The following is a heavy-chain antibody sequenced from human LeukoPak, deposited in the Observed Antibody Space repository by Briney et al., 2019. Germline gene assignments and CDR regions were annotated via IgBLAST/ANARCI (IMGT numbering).Heavy chain of an antibody. CDR2: ISSNGGST. V-gene: IGHV3-64*01. Sequence: GGSLRLSCAASGFTFSSYAMHWVRQAPGKGLEYVSAISSNGGSTYYANSVKGRFTISRDNSKNTLYLQMGSLRAEDMAVYYCARDGADRDYYYYYMDVWGKGTTVTISS. J-gene: IGHJ6*03. D-gene: IGHD3-10*01. CDR1: GFTFSSYA. CDR3: ARDGADRDYYYYYMDV.